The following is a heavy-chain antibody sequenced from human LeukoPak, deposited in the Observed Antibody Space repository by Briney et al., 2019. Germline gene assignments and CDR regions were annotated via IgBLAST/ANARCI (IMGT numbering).Heavy chain of an antibody. CDR2: INPNSGDT. Sequence: ASVKVSCKASGYTFTGYYMHWVRQAPGQGPEWMGWINPNSGDTHYAQKFQGRVTMTRDTSISTAYMELSGLRSDDTAVYYCARESYCSSPSCSHDYWGQGTLVTVSS. CDR1: GYTFTGYY. CDR3: ARESYCSSPSCSHDY. V-gene: IGHV1-2*02. J-gene: IGHJ4*02. D-gene: IGHD2-2*01.